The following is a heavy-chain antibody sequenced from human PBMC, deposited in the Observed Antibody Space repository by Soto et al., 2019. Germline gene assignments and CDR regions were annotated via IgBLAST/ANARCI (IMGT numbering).Heavy chain of an antibody. D-gene: IGHD2-21*02. CDR2: IYYSGST. J-gene: IGHJ4*02. Sequence: SETLSLTCTDSGGSISSGGYYWSWIRQNPGKGLEWIGYIYYSGSTYYNPSLKSRVTISVDTSKNQFSLKLSSVTAADTAVYYCARTTIVVVTATYVDYWGQGTLVTVSS. CDR1: GGSISSGGYY. CDR3: ARTTIVVVTATYVDY. V-gene: IGHV4-31*03.